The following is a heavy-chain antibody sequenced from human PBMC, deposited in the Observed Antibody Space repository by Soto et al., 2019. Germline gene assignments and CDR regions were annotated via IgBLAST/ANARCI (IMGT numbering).Heavy chain of an antibody. CDR2: INHSGST. J-gene: IGHJ5*02. V-gene: IGHV4-34*01. CDR3: AGVELGRAGWFDP. Sequence: QVQLQQWGAGLLKPSETLSLTCAVYGGSFSGYYWSWIRQPPGKGLEWLGEINHSGSTNYNPSLRSRVTISVDTSKSQFSLKLSSVTAADTAVYYCAGVELGRAGWFDPCGQGTLVTVSA. D-gene: IGHD1-26*01. CDR1: GGSFSGYY.